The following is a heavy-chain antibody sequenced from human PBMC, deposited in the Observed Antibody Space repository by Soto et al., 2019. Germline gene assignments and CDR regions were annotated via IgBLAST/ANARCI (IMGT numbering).Heavy chain of an antibody. J-gene: IGHJ4*02. Sequence: GGSLRLSCAASGFSFSNSWMHWVRQAPGKGLVWASRISSDGSSTNYADSVKGRFIISRDNAKNTLYLQMNILRAEDTAVYYCARPVVYSGYDRVFFDYWGQGTLVTVSS. CDR2: ISSDGSST. D-gene: IGHD5-12*01. V-gene: IGHV3-74*01. CDR3: ARPVVYSGYDRVFFDY. CDR1: GFSFSNSW.